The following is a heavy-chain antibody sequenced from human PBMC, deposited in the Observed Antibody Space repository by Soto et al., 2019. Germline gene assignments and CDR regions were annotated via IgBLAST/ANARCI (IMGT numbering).Heavy chain of an antibody. Sequence: GGSLRLSCAASGFTFSNGWKSWVRQAPGKGLEWVGRIKSKTDGGTTDYAAPVKGRFTISRDDSKNTLYLQMNSLKTEDTAVYYCTTDPAVYDSSGYYPYYGMDVWGQGTTVTVSS. CDR2: IKSKTDGGTT. CDR3: TTDPAVYDSSGYYPYYGMDV. V-gene: IGHV3-15*01. D-gene: IGHD3-22*01. CDR1: GFTFSNGW. J-gene: IGHJ6*02.